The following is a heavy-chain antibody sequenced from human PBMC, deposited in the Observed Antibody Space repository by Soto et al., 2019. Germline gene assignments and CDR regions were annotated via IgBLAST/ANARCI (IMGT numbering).Heavy chain of an antibody. CDR1: GGTFSSYA. CDR2: IIPIFGTA. Sequence: QVQLVQSGAVVKKPGSSVKVSCKASGGTFSSYAISWVRQAPGQGLEWMGGIIPIFGTAHYAQKFQGRVTITADESTSKAYMELSSLRSEDTAVYYCARELATVVTGWFAPWGQGTLVTVSS. D-gene: IGHD4-17*01. V-gene: IGHV1-69*12. J-gene: IGHJ5*02. CDR3: ARELATVVTGWFAP.